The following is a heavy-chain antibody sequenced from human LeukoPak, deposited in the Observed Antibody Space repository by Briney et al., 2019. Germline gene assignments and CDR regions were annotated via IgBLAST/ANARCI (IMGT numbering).Heavy chain of an antibody. V-gene: IGHV3-48*03. D-gene: IGHD3-22*01. Sequence: GGSLRLSCAASGFTFSSYEMNWVRQAPGKGLEWVSYISSSGSTIYYADSVKGRFTISRDNAKNSLYLQMNSLRAEDTAVYYRARDTYYYDSSGYHIMDYWGQGTLVTVSS. CDR1: GFTFSSYE. CDR2: ISSSGSTI. CDR3: ARDTYYYDSSGYHIMDY. J-gene: IGHJ4*02.